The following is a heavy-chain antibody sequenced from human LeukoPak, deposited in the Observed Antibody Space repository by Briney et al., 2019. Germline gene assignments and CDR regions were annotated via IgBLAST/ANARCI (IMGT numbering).Heavy chain of an antibody. J-gene: IGHJ2*01. CDR2: IYYSGST. Sequence: SETLSLSCTVSGGSISSYYWSWLRQPPGKGLEWLAYIYYSGSTNYNPSLRSRVTISVDTSKTQFSLKLRSVTAADTAVYYCARLKYYDSSGYFWYFDLWGRGTLVTVSS. CDR1: GGSISSYY. V-gene: IGHV4-59*08. CDR3: ARLKYYDSSGYFWYFDL. D-gene: IGHD3-22*01.